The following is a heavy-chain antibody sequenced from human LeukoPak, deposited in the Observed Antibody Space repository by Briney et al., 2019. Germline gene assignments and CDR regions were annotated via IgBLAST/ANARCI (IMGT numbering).Heavy chain of an antibody. CDR2: ISAYNGNT. V-gene: IGHV1-18*01. J-gene: IGHJ6*02. CDR1: GYTFTSYG. CDR3: ARDDSSSWYGTDYYYYGMDV. Sequence: GASVKVSCKASGYTFTSYGISWVRQAPGQGLEWMGWISAYNGNTNYAQKLQGRVTMTTDTSTSTAYMELRSLRSDDTAVYYCARDDSSSWYGTDYYYYGMDVWGQGTTVTVSS. D-gene: IGHD6-13*01.